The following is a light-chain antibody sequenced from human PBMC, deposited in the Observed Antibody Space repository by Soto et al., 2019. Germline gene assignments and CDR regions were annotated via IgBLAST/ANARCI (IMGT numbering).Light chain of an antibody. CDR2: GNS. V-gene: IGLV1-40*01. Sequence: QSVLTQPPSVSGAPWQRVTISCTGSSSNIGAGYDVHWYQQLPGTAPKLLIYGNSNRPSGVPDRFSGSKSGTSASLAITGLQAEDEADYYCQSYDSSLSGVVFCGGTKLTVL. J-gene: IGLJ2*01. CDR3: QSYDSSLSGVV. CDR1: SSNIGAGYD.